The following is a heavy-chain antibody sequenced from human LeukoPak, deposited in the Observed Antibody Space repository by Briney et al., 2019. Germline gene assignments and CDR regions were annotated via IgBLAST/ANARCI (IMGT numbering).Heavy chain of an antibody. Sequence: ASVKVSCKASGYTFTSYAMHWVRQAPGQRLEWMGWINAGNGNTKYSQKFQGKVTITRDTSASTAYMELSSLRSEDTAVYYCARGGDELRRAPLDYWGQGTLVTVSS. CDR3: ARGGDELRRAPLDY. D-gene: IGHD1-7*01. CDR1: GYTFTSYA. J-gene: IGHJ4*02. V-gene: IGHV1-3*01. CDR2: INAGNGNT.